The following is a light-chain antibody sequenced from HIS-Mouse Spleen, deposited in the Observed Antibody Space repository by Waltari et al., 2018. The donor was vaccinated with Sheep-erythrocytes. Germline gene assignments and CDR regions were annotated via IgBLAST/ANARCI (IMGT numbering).Light chain of an antibody. J-gene: IGKJ4*01. CDR3: QQSYSTPPT. Sequence: DIQMTQSPSSLSASVVDRVTITCRASQSISSYLNWYQQKPGKAPKLLIYAASSLQSGVTSRFSGSGSGTDFTLTISSLQPEDFATYYCQQSYSTPPTFGGGTKVEIK. CDR2: AAS. V-gene: IGKV1-39*01. CDR1: QSISSY.